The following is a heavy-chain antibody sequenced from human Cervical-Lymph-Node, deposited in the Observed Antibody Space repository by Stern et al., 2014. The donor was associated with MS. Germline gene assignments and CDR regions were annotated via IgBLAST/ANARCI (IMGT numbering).Heavy chain of an antibody. CDR1: GGSISSVGYY. J-gene: IGHJ6*02. CDR2: ISYSGDT. D-gene: IGHD3-16*01. V-gene: IGHV4-31*03. Sequence: QVQLQESGPGLVKPSQTLSLTCTVSGGSISSVGYYWSWIRQHPGKGPEWIGYISYSGDTYYNPSLESRLTISVDTSKNQFSLKLLSVTAADTAVYYCARGGERYIYYYGMDVWGQGTTVTVSS. CDR3: ARGGERYIYYYGMDV.